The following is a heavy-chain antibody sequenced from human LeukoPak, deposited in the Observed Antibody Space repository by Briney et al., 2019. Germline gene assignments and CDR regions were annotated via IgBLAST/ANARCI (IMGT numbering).Heavy chain of an antibody. D-gene: IGHD3-16*01. CDR2: ISGSGGIK. Sequence: GGTLTLSCAASGFTFTIYGMTWVRQAPGMGLEWVSGISGSGGIKYYAASLKRRFTISRDNSKNTVCLQRKGLRAEDTAVYYCARGGGYTDYWGQGTLVTVSS. V-gene: IGHV3-23*01. J-gene: IGHJ4*03. CDR1: GFTFTIYG. CDR3: ARGGGYTDY.